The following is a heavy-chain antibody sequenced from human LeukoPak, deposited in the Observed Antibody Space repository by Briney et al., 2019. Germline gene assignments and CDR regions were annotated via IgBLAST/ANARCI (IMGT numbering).Heavy chain of an antibody. CDR2: IIPIFGTA. D-gene: IGHD6-19*01. CDR1: GGTFSSYA. V-gene: IGHV1-69*05. J-gene: IGHJ4*02. Sequence: GASVRVSCKASGGTFSSYAISWVRQAPGQGLEWMGGIIPIFGTANYAQKFQGRVTMTRDMSTSTVYMELSSLRSEDTAVYYCARDFSSGWSGGGYWGQGTLVTVSS. CDR3: ARDFSSGWSGGGY.